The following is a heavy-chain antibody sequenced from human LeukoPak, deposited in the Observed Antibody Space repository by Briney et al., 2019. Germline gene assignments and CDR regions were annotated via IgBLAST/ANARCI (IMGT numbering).Heavy chain of an antibody. J-gene: IGHJ4*02. CDR3: TRDLGATAY. Sequence: GGSLRLSCAASGFTFSSYSMNWVRQAPGKGLEWVSYISYSSTTIYYADSVKGRFTISRDNAKNSLYLQMNSLRAEDTAVYYCTRDLGATAYFGQGTLVTASS. CDR1: GFTFSSYS. V-gene: IGHV3-48*01. CDR2: ISYSSTTI. D-gene: IGHD1-26*01.